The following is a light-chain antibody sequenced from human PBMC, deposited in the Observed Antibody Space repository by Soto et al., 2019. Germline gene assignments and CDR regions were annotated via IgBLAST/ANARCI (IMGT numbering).Light chain of an antibody. CDR2: GAS. CDR3: QKYSNAPRP. J-gene: IGKJ1*01. Sequence: DIQMTQSPSSLSASVGDRVTISCRASQDISSYLAWYQQKPGKVPTLLIYGASTLQSGVPSRFSGSGSGTDFTLTINTLQPEDVATYDCQKYSNAPRPFGQGTRVEI. CDR1: QDISSY. V-gene: IGKV1-27*01.